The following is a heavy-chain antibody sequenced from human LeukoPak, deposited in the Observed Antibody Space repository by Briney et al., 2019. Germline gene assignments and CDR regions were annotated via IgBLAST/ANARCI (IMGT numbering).Heavy chain of an antibody. V-gene: IGHV3-7*01. J-gene: IGHJ4*02. CDR3: ASAYYFDY. CDR1: GFTFTRHW. CDR2: IKQDGSEK. Sequence: GGSLRLSCVASGFTFTRHWMSWVRQAPGKGLEWVANIKQDGSEKYYVDSVKGRFTISRDNAKNSLYLQMNSLRAEDTAVYYCASAYYFDYWGQGTLVTVSS.